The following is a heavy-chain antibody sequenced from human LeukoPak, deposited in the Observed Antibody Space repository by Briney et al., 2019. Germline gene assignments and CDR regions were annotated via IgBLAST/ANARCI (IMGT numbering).Heavy chain of an antibody. V-gene: IGHV3-7*01. CDR3: ARDIALGRIEY. CDR2: INQDGGEK. J-gene: IGHJ4*02. CDR1: GFTFSSNW. Sequence: GGSLRLSCTASGFTFSSNWMTWVRQAPGKGLEWVANINQDGGEKYYVDSVKGRFTISRDNAKNSLFLQMNSLRADDTAVYYCARDIALGRIEYWGQGTLVTVSS. D-gene: IGHD7-27*01.